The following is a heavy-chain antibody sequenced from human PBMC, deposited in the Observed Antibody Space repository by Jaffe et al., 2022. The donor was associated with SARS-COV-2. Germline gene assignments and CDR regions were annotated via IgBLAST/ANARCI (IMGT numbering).Heavy chain of an antibody. CDR2: ISYDGSNK. Sequence: QVQLVESGGGVVQPGRSLRLSCAASGFTFSSYAMHWVRQAPGKGLEWVAVISYDGSNKYYADSVKGRFTISRDNSKNTLYLQMNSLRAEDTAVYYCARDLPAVGYCSGGSCYSGGPFDYWGQGTLVTVSS. CDR1: GFTFSSYA. D-gene: IGHD2-15*01. V-gene: IGHV3-30-3*01. J-gene: IGHJ4*02. CDR3: ARDLPAVGYCSGGSCYSGGPFDY.